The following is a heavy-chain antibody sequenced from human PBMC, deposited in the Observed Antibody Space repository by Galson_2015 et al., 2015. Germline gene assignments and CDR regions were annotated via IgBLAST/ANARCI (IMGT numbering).Heavy chain of an antibody. V-gene: IGHV3-33*01. D-gene: IGHD3-9*01. CDR1: GFTFSSYG. J-gene: IGHJ3*02. Sequence: SLRLSCAASGFTFSSYGMHWVRQAPGKGLEWVAVIWYDGSNKYYADSVKGRFTISRDNSKNTLYLQMNSLRAEDAAVYYCARHRRNFDWLSRDAFDIWGQGTMVTVSS. CDR3: ARHRRNFDWLSRDAFDI. CDR2: IWYDGSNK.